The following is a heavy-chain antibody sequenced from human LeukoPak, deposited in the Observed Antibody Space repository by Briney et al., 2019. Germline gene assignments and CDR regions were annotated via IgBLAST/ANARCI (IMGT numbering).Heavy chain of an antibody. CDR1: GYSLSVLS. J-gene: IGHJ4*02. D-gene: IGHD3-16*02. Sequence: ASVKVSCKVSGYSLSVLSMHWVRQAPGKGLEWMGRFHPEDGETIFAQNFQGRVTMTEDISTDTAYMELSSLRSEDTAVYYCATGIAFGGPIVTPYYFDYWGQGTLVTVSS. CDR2: FHPEDGET. CDR3: ATGIAFGGPIVTPYYFDY. V-gene: IGHV1-24*01.